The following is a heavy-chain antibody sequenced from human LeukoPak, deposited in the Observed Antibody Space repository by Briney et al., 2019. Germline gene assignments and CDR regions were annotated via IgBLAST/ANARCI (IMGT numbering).Heavy chain of an antibody. CDR1: GGTFSSYA. CDR2: IIPIFGTA. CDR3: ASDLEMATIAKSSDAFDI. J-gene: IGHJ3*02. V-gene: IGHV1-69*13. Sequence: GASVKVSCKASGGTFSSYAISCVRQAPGQGLEWMGGIIPIFGTANYAQKFQGRVTITADESTSTAYMELSSLRSEDTAVYYCASDLEMATIAKSSDAFDIWGQGTMVTVSS. D-gene: IGHD5-24*01.